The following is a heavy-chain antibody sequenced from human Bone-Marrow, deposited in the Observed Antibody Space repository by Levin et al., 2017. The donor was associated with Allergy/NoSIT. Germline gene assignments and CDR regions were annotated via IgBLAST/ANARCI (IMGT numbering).Heavy chain of an antibody. J-gene: IGHJ3*02. CDR2: IWYDGSNK. V-gene: IGHV3-33*01. Sequence: GGSLRLSCAASGFTFSSYGMHWVRQAPGKGLEWVAVIWYDGSNKYYADSVKGRFTISRDNSKNTLYLQMNSLRAEDTAVYYCARDSTPIAVAGDAFDIWGQGTMVTVSS. D-gene: IGHD6-19*01. CDR3: ARDSTPIAVAGDAFDI. CDR1: GFTFSSYG.